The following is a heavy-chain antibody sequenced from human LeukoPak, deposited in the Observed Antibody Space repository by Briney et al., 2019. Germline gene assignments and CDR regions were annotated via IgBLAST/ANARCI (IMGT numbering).Heavy chain of an antibody. D-gene: IGHD4-23*01. Sequence: GGSLRLSCAASGFTFSSYAMGWVRQAPGKGLEWVSSISGSGAGTYYADSVKGRCTISRDNSKNTLYLQMNSLRAEDTAVYYCAKGFATVVTNWGPLGDYWGQGTLVTVSS. J-gene: IGHJ4*02. CDR1: GFTFSSYA. V-gene: IGHV3-23*01. CDR3: AKGFATVVTNWGPLGDY. CDR2: ISGSGAGT.